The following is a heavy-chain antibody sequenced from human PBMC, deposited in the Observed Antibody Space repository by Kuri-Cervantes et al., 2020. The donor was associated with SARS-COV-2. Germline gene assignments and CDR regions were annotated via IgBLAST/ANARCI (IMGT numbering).Heavy chain of an antibody. Sequence: GGSLRLLCAASGFTFGDYAMNWFLQTPGKVLEWVGFSRSKAYGGTSEYAASVKDRFTISRDDTGTIAYLQMNSLKTEDTAVYYCTTGPSVAVRPDSYFYMDVWGKGTTVTVSS. D-gene: IGHD3-10*01. CDR2: SRSKAYGGTS. J-gene: IGHJ6*03. V-gene: IGHV3-49*03. CDR3: TTGPSVAVRPDSYFYMDV. CDR1: GFTFGDYA.